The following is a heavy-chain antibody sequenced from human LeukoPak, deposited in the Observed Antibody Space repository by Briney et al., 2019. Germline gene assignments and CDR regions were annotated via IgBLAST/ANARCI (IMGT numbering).Heavy chain of an antibody. J-gene: IGHJ1*01. CDR1: GGSISSGSHY. CDR2: IYYSGST. V-gene: IGHV4-39*01. Sequence: PSETLSLTCTVSGGSISSGSHYWGWIRQPPGKGLKWFGNIYYSGSTTYNPSLKSRVTISVDTPKNQFSLKLSSVTAADTAVYYCATTGYCSGGSCYAEYFQHWGQGTLVTVSS. D-gene: IGHD2-15*01. CDR3: ATTGYCSGGSCYAEYFQH.